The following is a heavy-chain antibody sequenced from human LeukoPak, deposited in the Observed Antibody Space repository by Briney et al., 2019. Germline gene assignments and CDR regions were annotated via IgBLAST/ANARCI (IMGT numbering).Heavy chain of an antibody. V-gene: IGHV1-69*05. CDR1: GGTFSSYA. D-gene: IGHD3-3*01. J-gene: IGHJ5*02. CDR2: IIPIFGTA. CDR3: ARDGFTIFGVAYLPGWFDP. Sequence: ASVKVSCKASGGTFSSYATSWVRQAPGQGLEWMGRIIPIFGTANYAQKFQVRVTITTDESTSTAYMELSSLRSEDTAVYYCARDGFTIFGVAYLPGWFDPWGQGTLVTVSS.